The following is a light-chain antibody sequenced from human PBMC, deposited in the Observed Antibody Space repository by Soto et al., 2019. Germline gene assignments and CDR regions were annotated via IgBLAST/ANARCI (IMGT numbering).Light chain of an antibody. CDR2: GAS. Sequence: EIVLTQSPGTLSLSPGEGATLSCRASQSVSSSYLAWYQQKFGQAPRLLIYGASNRATGIPDRFSGSGSGTAFTLTISRLEPEDFAVYYCQQQDTLPRTFGQGTKVEIK. J-gene: IGKJ1*01. CDR1: QSVSSSY. V-gene: IGKV3-20*01. CDR3: QQQDTLPRT.